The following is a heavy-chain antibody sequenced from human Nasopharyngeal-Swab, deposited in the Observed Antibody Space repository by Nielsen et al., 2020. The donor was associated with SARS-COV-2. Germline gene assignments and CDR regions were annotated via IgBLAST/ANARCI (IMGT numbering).Heavy chain of an antibody. CDR3: ARALTTYSSGWYIDY. Sequence: LRLSCPVSGCSISRYSWRWIRPPPGKGLEWIGYIYYSGSTNYNPSLKSRVTISVDTSKNQFSLKLSSVTAADTAVYYCARALTTYSSGWYIDYWGQGTLVTVSS. CDR2: IYYSGST. CDR1: GCSISRYS. D-gene: IGHD6-19*01. J-gene: IGHJ4*02. V-gene: IGHV4-59*01.